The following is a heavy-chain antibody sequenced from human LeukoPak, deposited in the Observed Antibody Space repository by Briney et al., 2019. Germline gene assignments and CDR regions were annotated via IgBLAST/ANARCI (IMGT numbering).Heavy chain of an antibody. CDR1: GFTFRCHS. J-gene: IGHJ4*02. V-gene: IGHV3-21*01. Sequence: GGSLILSCAASGFTFRCHSMNWVRQAPGKVLEWVSSISSSSSYIYYADSVKGRFTISRDNAKNSLYLQMNSLRAEDTAVYYCARGRIAARPHDYWGQGTLVTVSS. D-gene: IGHD6-6*01. CDR2: ISSSSSYI. CDR3: ARGRIAARPHDY.